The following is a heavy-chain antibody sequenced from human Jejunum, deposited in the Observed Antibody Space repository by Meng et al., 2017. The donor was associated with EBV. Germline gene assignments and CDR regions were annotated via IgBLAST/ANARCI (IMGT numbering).Heavy chain of an antibody. D-gene: IGHD3-16*02. CDR2: INHSGSR. CDR3: ARVAFCYTTRSLDS. J-gene: IGHJ4*02. CDR1: RGSFSGYF. Sequence: QVHLRQWGDGLLKPSETLSLTCAVFRGSFSGYFWSWIRQHPGKGLEWSGEINHSGSRNYNPSLRSRVTISVETSKNQFSLRLNSVTAADTAVYYCARVAFCYTTRSLDSWGQGTLVTVSS. V-gene: IGHV4-34*02.